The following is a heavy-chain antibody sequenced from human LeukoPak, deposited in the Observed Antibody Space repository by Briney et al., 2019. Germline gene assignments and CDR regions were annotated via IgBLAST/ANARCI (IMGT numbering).Heavy chain of an antibody. D-gene: IGHD6-6*01. J-gene: IGHJ4*02. CDR2: INHSGST. CDR3: ASGIAAPYY. V-gene: IGHV4-34*01. CDR1: GGSFSGYY. Sequence: SETLSLTCAVYGGSFSGYYWSWIRQPPGKGLEWIGEINHSGSTNYNPSLKSRVTISVDTSKNQFSLKLSSVTAAGTAVYYCASGIAAPYYWGQGTLVTVSS.